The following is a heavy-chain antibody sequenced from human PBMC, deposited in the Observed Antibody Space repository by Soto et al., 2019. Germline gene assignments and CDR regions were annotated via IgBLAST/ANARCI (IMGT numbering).Heavy chain of an antibody. Sequence: GGSLRLSCAASGFTFSSYAMSWVRQAPGKGLEWVSAISGSGGSTYYADSVKGRFTISRDNAKTPLYLQMNSLRAEDPAVSACEKDADLWSGYPHAFDFWGQGTMVTVSS. V-gene: IGHV3-23*01. CDR3: EKDADLWSGYPHAFDF. J-gene: IGHJ3*01. CDR2: ISGSGGST. CDR1: GFTFSSYA. D-gene: IGHD3-3*01.